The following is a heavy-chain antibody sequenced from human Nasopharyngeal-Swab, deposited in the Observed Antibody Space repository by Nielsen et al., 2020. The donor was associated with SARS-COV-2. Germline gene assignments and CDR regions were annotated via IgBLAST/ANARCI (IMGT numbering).Heavy chain of an antibody. CDR3: ARDVRMNV. V-gene: IGHV3-30-3*01. Sequence: GGSLRLSCAASGFTFSSYAMHWVRQAPGKGLEWVAVISYDGSNKYYADSVKGRFTISRDNSKNTLYLQMNSLRAEDTAVYYCARDVRMNVWGQGTPVTVSS. J-gene: IGHJ6*02. CDR2: ISYDGSNK. CDR1: GFTFSSYA.